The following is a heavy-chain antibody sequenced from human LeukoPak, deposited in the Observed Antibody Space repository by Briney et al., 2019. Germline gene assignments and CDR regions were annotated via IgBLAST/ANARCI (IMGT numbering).Heavy chain of an antibody. J-gene: IGHJ4*02. Sequence: GGSLRLSCAASGFTFSNAWMSWVRQAPGKGLVWVSIINTDTRGTYYADSVKGRFTISRDNAKNTLYLQMNSLRAEDTAVYYCARAGAYHFDNWGQGTLVTVST. CDR2: INTDTRGT. CDR1: GFTFSNAW. D-gene: IGHD3-16*01. CDR3: ARAGAYHFDN. V-gene: IGHV3-74*01.